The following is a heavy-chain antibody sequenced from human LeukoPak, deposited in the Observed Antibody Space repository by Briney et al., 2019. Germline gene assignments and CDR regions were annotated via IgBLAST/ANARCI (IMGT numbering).Heavy chain of an antibody. CDR2: ISYDGSNK. D-gene: IGHD6-13*01. J-gene: IGHJ4*02. CDR1: RFTFSVYG. CDR3: AKDQEGASSSWPEMFDY. V-gene: IGHV3-30*18. Sequence: GGSLRLSCAASRFTFSVYGMHWVRQGPGKGLEWVVFISYDGSNKYYADSVKGRFTISRDNSKNTLYLQMNSLRAEDTAVYYRAKDQEGASSSWPEMFDYWGQGTLVTVSS.